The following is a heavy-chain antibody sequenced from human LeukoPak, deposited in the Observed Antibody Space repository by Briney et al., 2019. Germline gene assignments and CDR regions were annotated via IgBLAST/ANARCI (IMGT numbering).Heavy chain of an antibody. CDR3: ANWAGINDANFLGPFDY. CDR2: ISGSGGST. J-gene: IGHJ4*02. V-gene: IGHV3-23*01. Sequence: GGSLRLSCAASGLTFTSHAMNWVRQAPGKGLEWVSVISGSGGSTYYADSVKGRFTISRDNSKSTLYLQMNSLRADDTAVYFCANWAGINDANFLGPFDYWGQGALVTVSS. CDR1: GLTFTSHA. D-gene: IGHD1-1*01.